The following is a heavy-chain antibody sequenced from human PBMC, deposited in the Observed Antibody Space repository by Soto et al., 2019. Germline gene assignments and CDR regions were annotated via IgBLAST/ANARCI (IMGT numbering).Heavy chain of an antibody. V-gene: IGHV1-69*13. Sequence: ASVKVSCKASGGTFSRYALSWVRQAPGQGPEWMGGIVPMFGTANYAQKFQGRVTITADESTSTSKNQFSLKLSSVTAADTAVYYCARHDRDWLGLSHAFDIWGQGTMVTVSS. CDR1: GGTFSRYA. CDR2: IVPMFGTA. J-gene: IGHJ3*02. D-gene: IGHD3-22*01. CDR3: ARHDRDWLGLSHAFDI.